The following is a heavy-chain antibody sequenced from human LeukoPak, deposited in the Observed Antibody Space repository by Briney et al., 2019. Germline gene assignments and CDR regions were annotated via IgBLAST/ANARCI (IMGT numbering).Heavy chain of an antibody. D-gene: IGHD4-17*01. CDR3: ASDMTTVTTVNY. CDR1: GGSFSGYC. CDR2: INHGGST. Sequence: PSETLSLTCAVYGGSFSGYCWNWIRQPPGKGLEWIGEINHGGSTSYNPSLKSRVTISVDTSKNQFSLKLSSVAAADTAMYYCASDMTTVTTVNYWGQGTLVTVSS. V-gene: IGHV4-34*01. J-gene: IGHJ4*02.